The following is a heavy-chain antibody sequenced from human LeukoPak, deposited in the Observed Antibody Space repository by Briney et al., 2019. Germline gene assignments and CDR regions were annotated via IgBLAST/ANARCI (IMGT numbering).Heavy chain of an antibody. D-gene: IGHD2-2*01. CDR2: ISYDGSNK. CDR1: GFTFSSYA. CDR3: ARPHQGIVVVPAAPGESYFDY. V-gene: IGHV3-30-3*01. Sequence: GGSLRLSCAASGFTFSSYAMHWVRQAPGKGLEWVAVISYDGSNKYYADSVKGRFTISRDNSKNTLYLQMNSLRAEDTAVYYCARPHQGIVVVPAAPGESYFDYWGQGTLVTVSS. J-gene: IGHJ4*02.